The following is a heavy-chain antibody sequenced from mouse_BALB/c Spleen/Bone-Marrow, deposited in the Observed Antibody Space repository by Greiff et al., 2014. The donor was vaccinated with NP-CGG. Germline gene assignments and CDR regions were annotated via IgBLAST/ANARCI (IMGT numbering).Heavy chain of an antibody. J-gene: IGHJ4*01. CDR2: FDPYNGGT. V-gene: IGHV1S135*01. Sequence: EVQLQQPGPELVKPGASVKVSCKASGYAFTNYYMRWVKQRHGKSLEWIGYFDPYNGGTSYNQKFKVKATLTVDKSSSTAYMHLNSLTSKDSAFYYCARSFAMDYWGQGTSVTVSS. CDR1: GYAFTNYY. CDR3: ARSFAMDY.